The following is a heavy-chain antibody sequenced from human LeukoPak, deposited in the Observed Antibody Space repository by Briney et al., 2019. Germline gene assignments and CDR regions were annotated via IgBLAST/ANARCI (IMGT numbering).Heavy chain of an antibody. D-gene: IGHD3-10*01. V-gene: IGHV3-30*18. CDR3: AKDRQDYYGSGSPLDY. CDR2: ISYDGSYK. J-gene: IGHJ4*02. CDR1: GFTFSSYW. Sequence: GGSLRLSCAASGFTFSSYWMSWVRQAPGKGLEWVAVISYDGSYKYYADSVKGRFTISRDNSKNTLYLQMNSLRAEDTAVYYCAKDRQDYYGSGSPLDYWGQGALVTVSS.